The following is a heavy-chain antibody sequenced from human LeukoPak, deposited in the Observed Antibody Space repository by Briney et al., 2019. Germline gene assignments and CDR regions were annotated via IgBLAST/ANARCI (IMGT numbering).Heavy chain of an antibody. V-gene: IGHV3-7*01. CDR1: GFTSGSYW. D-gene: IGHD2-15*01. CDR3: ARASLSSLLTFDY. CDR2: IKQDGSQK. Sequence: PGGSLRLSCAASGFTSGSYWMNWVRQAPGKGLEWVAIIKQDGSQKFYLDSVWGRFTISTDTANNSLYLLMNSLRAEDTAVYYCARASLSSLLTFDYWGQGTLVTVSS. J-gene: IGHJ4*02.